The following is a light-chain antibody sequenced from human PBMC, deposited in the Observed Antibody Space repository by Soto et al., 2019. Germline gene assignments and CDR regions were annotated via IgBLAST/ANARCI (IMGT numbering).Light chain of an antibody. J-gene: IGKJ2*01. CDR3: QHSYSTPYT. CDR1: QNIATY. CDR2: TTS. V-gene: IGKV1-39*01. Sequence: DIQVTQSPSSLSASVGDRVTITCRASQNIATYLSWYQQKPGTAPTLLMYTTSNLGSGVPSRFSGSGAGTHFTLTISSLQPEYFATYFWQHSYSTPYTFGQGTKLEIK.